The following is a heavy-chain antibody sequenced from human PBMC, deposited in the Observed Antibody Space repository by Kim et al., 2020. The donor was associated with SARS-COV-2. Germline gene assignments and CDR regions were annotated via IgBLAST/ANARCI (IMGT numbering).Heavy chain of an antibody. D-gene: IGHD3-22*01. Sequence: ASVKVSCKASGYTFTGYYMHWVRQAPGQGLEWMGWINPNSGGTNYAQKFQGRVTMTRDTSISTAYMELSRLRSDDTAVYYCARIDDSSGYYYSYWGQGTLVTVSS. V-gene: IGHV1-2*02. J-gene: IGHJ4*02. CDR3: ARIDDSSGYYYSY. CDR1: GYTFTGYY. CDR2: INPNSGGT.